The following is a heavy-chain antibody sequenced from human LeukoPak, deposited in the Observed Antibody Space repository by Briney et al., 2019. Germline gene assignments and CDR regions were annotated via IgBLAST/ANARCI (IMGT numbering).Heavy chain of an antibody. D-gene: IGHD2-2*01. V-gene: IGHV3-7*01. Sequence: GGSLRLSCAASGFTFSSYWMSWVRQAPGKGLEWVANIQQDGSQKCYVDSVKGRFTISRDNAKNSLYLQMNSLRAEDTAVYYCARWGRDIVVVPAASSAYYYYYYMDVWGKGTTVTISS. CDR3: ARWGRDIVVVPAASSAYYYYYYMDV. CDR2: IQQDGSQK. CDR1: GFTFSSYW. J-gene: IGHJ6*03.